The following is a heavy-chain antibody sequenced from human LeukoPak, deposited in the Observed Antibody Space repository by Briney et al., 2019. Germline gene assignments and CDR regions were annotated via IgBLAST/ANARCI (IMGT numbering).Heavy chain of an antibody. Sequence: ASVKVSCKASGGTFSSYAVSWVRQAPGQGLEWMGGIIPIFGTANYAQKFQGRVTITADKSTSTAYMELSSLRSEDTAVYYCVSCSSTSCRPYYYYYGMDVWGKGTTVTVSS. CDR1: GGTFSSYA. J-gene: IGHJ6*04. CDR3: VSCSSTSCRPYYYYYGMDV. D-gene: IGHD2-2*01. CDR2: IIPIFGTA. V-gene: IGHV1-69*06.